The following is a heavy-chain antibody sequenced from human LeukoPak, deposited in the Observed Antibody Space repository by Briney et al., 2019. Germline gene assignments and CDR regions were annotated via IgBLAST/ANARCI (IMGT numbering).Heavy chain of an antibody. V-gene: IGHV4-38-2*02. CDR2: ISHSGTA. D-gene: IGHD2-2*01. Sequence: SETLSLTCAVSGYSISSGYYWGWIRQPPGKGLEWVGTISHSGTAYYNPSLKSRITMSLETSKNQFSLKLSSVTAADTAVYYCARECCSSTNSLGPDYWGQGTLVTVSS. J-gene: IGHJ4*02. CDR1: GYSISSGYY. CDR3: ARECCSSTNSLGPDY.